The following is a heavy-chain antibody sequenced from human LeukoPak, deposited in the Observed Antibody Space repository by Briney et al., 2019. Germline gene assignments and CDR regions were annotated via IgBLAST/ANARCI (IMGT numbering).Heavy chain of an antibody. J-gene: IGHJ6*02. CDR2: ISGSGGST. D-gene: IGHD6-6*01. CDR1: GFTFSSYA. CDR3: AKVGQLVRYYYCGMDV. V-gene: IGHV3-23*01. Sequence: PGGSLRLSCAASGFTFSSYALSWVRQAPGKGLEWVSAISGSGGSTYYADSVKGRFTISRDNSKNTLYLQMNSLRAEDTAVYYCAKVGQLVRYYYCGMDVWGQGTTVTVSS.